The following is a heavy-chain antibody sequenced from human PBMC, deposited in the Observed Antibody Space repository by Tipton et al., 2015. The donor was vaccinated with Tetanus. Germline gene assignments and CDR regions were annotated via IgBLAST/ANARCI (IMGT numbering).Heavy chain of an antibody. Sequence: TLSLTCTVSGGLITTGGYSWGWIRQLPGQGLEWLGYIYQTDSTYYNPSVRSRLTLSLQRSKNQVSLKLISVTAADTAVYFCARTPDYYYGMDVWGQGTTVTVSS. CDR3: ARTPDYYYGMDV. V-gene: IGHV4-30-2*01. CDR1: GGLITTGGYS. J-gene: IGHJ6*02. CDR2: IYQTDST.